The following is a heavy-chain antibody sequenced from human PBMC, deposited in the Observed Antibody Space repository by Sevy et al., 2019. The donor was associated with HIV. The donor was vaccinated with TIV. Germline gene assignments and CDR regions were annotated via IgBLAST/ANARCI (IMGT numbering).Heavy chain of an antibody. CDR2: ISGYSSFI. J-gene: IGHJ4*02. CDR3: ARGGYYYDNAAYYALDS. Sequence: GGSLRLSCAASKFDFSAYGMNWVRQAPGQGLEWVSYISGYSSFIHYSDSVKGRFTISRDNSKNTLYLQMNNVRVEDTAVYYCARGGYYYDNAAYYALDSWGQGTLVTVSS. D-gene: IGHD3-22*01. V-gene: IGHV3-21*01. CDR1: KFDFSAYG.